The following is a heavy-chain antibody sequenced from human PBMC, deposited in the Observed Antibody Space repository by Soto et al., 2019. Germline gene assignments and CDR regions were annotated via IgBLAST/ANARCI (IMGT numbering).Heavy chain of an antibody. CDR2: VYPRGST. CDR3: ARNNLDSTKTGVDWFDP. J-gene: IGHJ5*02. V-gene: IGHV4-30-2*01. CDR1: GGSIDRGGPS. Sequence: SEPLSLTFTVYGGSIDRGGPSWSWIRQPAGKSLEWIGYVYPRGSTNYHPHLRHRVTIAVDVSANEFSVGLASVTAVDSAVSFCARNNLDSTKTGVDWFDPWGPGALVTVSS. D-gene: IGHD4-4*01.